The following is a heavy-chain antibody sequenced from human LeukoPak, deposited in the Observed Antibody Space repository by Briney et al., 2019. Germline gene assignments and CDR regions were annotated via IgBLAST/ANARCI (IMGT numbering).Heavy chain of an antibody. CDR3: AREFKYYYGSGRPKMSFDY. J-gene: IGHJ4*02. CDR1: GYTFTSYY. V-gene: IGHV1-46*01. D-gene: IGHD3-10*01. CDR2: ISPSGGST. Sequence: GASVKVSCKASGYTFTSYYMHWVRQAPGQGLEWMGIISPSGGSTSYAQKFQGRVTMTRDMSTSTVYMELSSLRSEDTAVYYCAREFKYYYGSGRPKMSFDYWGQGTLVTVSS.